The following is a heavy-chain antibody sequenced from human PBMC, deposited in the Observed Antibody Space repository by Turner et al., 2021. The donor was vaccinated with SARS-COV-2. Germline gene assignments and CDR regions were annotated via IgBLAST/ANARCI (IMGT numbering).Heavy chain of an antibody. CDR1: GGTFSSYA. V-gene: IGHV1-69*06. CDR3: ARGGGYDILTGAYYGMDV. J-gene: IGHJ6*02. D-gene: IGHD3-9*01. CDR2: IIPIFGTT. Sequence: QVQLVQSGAEVKKPGSSVKVSCKASGGTFSSYAITWVRQAPGQGLEGMGGIIPIFGTTNYAQKFQGRVTITADKSTSTAYMELSSLGSEDTAVYYCARGGGYDILTGAYYGMDVWGQGTTVTVSS.